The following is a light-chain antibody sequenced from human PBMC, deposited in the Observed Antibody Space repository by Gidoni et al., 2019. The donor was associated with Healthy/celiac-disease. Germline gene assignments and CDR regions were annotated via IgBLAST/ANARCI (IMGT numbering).Light chain of an antibody. CDR3: QQYDNSPSFT. CDR2: DAS. J-gene: IGKJ3*01. Sequence: IQITQSPSSLSASVGDRGTITCQASQDISNYLNWYQQKPGKAPKLLIYDASTWETGVQSRFCGSGSGTDFTFTISSLQHEDISTYYCQQYDNSPSFTFGPGTKVDIK. CDR1: QDISNY. V-gene: IGKV1-33*01.